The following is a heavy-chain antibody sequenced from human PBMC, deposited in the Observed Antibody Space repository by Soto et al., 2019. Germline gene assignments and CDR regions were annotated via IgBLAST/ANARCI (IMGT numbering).Heavy chain of an antibody. D-gene: IGHD6-25*01. J-gene: IGHJ6*02. CDR3: ARLHPRSAYYYGMDV. CDR2: MIPMFGTA. Sequence: QVQLVQSGAEVKKPGSSVKVSCKASGGTFSSYAISWVRQAPGQGLEWMGGMIPMFGTANYAQKFQGRVTITADESTSTAYMELSSLRSEDTAVYYCARLHPRSAYYYGMDVWGQGTTVTVSS. CDR1: GGTFSSYA. V-gene: IGHV1-69*12.